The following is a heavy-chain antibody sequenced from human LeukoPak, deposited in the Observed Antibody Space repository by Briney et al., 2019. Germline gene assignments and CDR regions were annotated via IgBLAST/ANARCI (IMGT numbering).Heavy chain of an antibody. CDR3: ARDRRYYDSRGRSYDWFDP. V-gene: IGHV3-7*01. CDR1: GFMFSSDW. Sequence: GGSLRLSCEGPGFMFSSDWMSWVRQAPGKGLEWVANIKQDASEKYYADHVKGRFTISRDNAKISLYLQMNSLRPEDTAVYYCARDRRYYDSRGRSYDWFDPWGQGTLVTVSS. J-gene: IGHJ5*02. CDR2: IKQDASEK. D-gene: IGHD3-22*01.